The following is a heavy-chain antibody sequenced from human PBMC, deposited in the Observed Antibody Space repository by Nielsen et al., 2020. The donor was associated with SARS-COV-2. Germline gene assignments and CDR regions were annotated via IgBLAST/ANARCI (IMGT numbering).Heavy chain of an antibody. CDR3: AKASSKWLVWYFDY. D-gene: IGHD6-19*01. CDR2: ISYDGSNK. J-gene: IGHJ4*02. Sequence: GGSLRLSCAASGFTFSSYGMHWVRQAPGKGLEWVAVISYDGSNKYYADSVKGRFTISRDNSKNTLYLQMNSLRAEDTAVYYCAKASSKWLVWYFDYWGQGTLVTVSS. CDR1: GFTFSSYG. V-gene: IGHV3-30*18.